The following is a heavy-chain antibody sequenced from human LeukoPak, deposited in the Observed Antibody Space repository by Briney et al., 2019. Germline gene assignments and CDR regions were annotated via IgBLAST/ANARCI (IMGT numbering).Heavy chain of an antibody. CDR2: IYYSGST. D-gene: IGHD3/OR15-3a*01. Sequence: PSETLSLTCTVSGGSINSYYWSWIRQPPGKGLEWIGYIYYSGSTNYNPSLKSRVTISVDTSKNQFSLKLSSVTAADTAVYYCARDGGLWGQGTLVTVSS. V-gene: IGHV4-59*01. CDR3: ARDGGL. J-gene: IGHJ4*02. CDR1: GGSINSYY.